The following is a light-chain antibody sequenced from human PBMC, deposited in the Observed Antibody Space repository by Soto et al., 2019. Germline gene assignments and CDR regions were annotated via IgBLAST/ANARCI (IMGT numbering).Light chain of an antibody. Sequence: QSVLTQPPSVSGAPGQRVTISCTGSSSNIGAGYDVHWYQQLPGTAPKLLIYGNSNRPSGVPDRFSGSKSGTSASLAITGLQADDEADYYCQSHDSSLSGDVVFGGGTKLTVL. CDR3: QSHDSSLSGDVV. V-gene: IGLV1-40*01. CDR1: SSNIGAGYD. J-gene: IGLJ2*01. CDR2: GNS.